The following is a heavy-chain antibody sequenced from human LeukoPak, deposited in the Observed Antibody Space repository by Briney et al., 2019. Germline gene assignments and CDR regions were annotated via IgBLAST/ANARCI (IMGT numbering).Heavy chain of an antibody. V-gene: IGHV4-39*01. CDR3: ARLTDS. CDR1: GGSISSSSYY. Sequence: SETLFLTCTVTGGSISSSSYYWGWIRQPPGKGLEWIASIFYSGTTYYNPSLKSRVTIAVDTSNNQFSLRLTSVTAADTAVYYCARLTDSWGQGTLVTVCS. CDR2: IFYSGTT. J-gene: IGHJ4*02.